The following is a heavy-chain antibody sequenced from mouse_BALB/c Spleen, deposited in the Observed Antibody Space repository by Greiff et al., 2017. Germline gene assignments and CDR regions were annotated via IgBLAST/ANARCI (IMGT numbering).Heavy chain of an antibody. J-gene: IGHJ2*01. CDR3: ARVGTTVVPYFDY. V-gene: IGHV5-9-4*01. D-gene: IGHD1-1*01. CDR2: ISSGGSYT. CDR1: GFTFSSYA. Sequence: EVQVVESGGGLVKPGGSLKLSCAASGFTFSSYAMSWVRQSPEKRLEWVAEISSGGSYTYYPDTVTGRFTISRDNAKNTLYLEMSSLRSEDTAMYYCARVGTTVVPYFDYWGQGTTLTVSS.